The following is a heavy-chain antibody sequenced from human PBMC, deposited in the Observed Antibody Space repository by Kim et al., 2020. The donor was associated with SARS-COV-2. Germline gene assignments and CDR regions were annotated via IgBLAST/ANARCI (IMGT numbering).Heavy chain of an antibody. Sequence: KGRFTISRNKSKNTLYLQMNSLRAEDTAVYYCAKDLITMVRGVITPPLDYWGQGTLVTVSS. V-gene: IGHV3-30*02. D-gene: IGHD3-10*01. J-gene: IGHJ4*02. CDR3: AKDLITMVRGVITPPLDY.